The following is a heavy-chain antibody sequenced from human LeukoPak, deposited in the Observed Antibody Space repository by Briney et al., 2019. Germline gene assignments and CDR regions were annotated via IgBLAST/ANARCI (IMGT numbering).Heavy chain of an antibody. CDR3: AQAQYSGYDGGAFDY. Sequence: PSETLSLTCTVSGGSISSYYWSWIRQPAGKGLEWIGRIYTSGSTNYNPSLKSRVTISVDKSKNRFSLKLGSVTAADTAVYYCAQAQYSGYDGGAFDYWGQGTLVTVSS. CDR1: GGSISSYY. V-gene: IGHV4-4*07. D-gene: IGHD5-12*01. J-gene: IGHJ4*02. CDR2: IYTSGST.